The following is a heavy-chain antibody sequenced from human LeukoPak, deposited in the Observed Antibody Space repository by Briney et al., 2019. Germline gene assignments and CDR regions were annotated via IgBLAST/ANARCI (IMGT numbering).Heavy chain of an antibody. CDR1: GGSISSGSYY. V-gene: IGHV4-61*02. CDR2: IYTSGST. J-gene: IGHJ3*02. D-gene: IGHD3-3*01. CDR3: ASGRFLEWLSTPPAFDI. Sequence: SETLSLTCTVSGGSISSGSYYWRWIRQPAGKGLEWIGRIYTSGSTNYNPSLKSRVTISVDTSKNQFSLKLSSVTAADTAVYYCASGRFLEWLSTPPAFDIWGQGTMVTVSS.